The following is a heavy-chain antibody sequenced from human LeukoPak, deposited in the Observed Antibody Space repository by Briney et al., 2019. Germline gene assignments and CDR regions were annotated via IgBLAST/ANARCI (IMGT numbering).Heavy chain of an antibody. V-gene: IGHV3-23*01. Sequence: PGGSLRLSCAASEFIVSINYMTWVRQAPGKGLEWVSSISGSGGSTDYADSVKGRFTISRDNSRNMVFLQMNSLRADDTAVYYCAKDLVVGALDYWGQGTLVTVSS. J-gene: IGHJ4*02. CDR1: EFIVSINY. D-gene: IGHD1-26*01. CDR2: ISGSGGST. CDR3: AKDLVVGALDY.